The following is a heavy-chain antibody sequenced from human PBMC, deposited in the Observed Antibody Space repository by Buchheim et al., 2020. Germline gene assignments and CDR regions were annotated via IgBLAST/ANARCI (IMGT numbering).Heavy chain of an antibody. CDR2: ISSRSSYT. D-gene: IGHD2-2*02. CDR3: ATLDYTYYYMDV. J-gene: IGHJ6*03. CDR1: GFTFSSYS. Sequence: EVQLVESGGGLVKPGGSLRLSCAASGFTFSSYSMNWVRQAPGKGLEWVSYISSRSSYTSYADSVKGRFTVSRDNAKNSLYLQMNSLRAEDTAVYYCATLDYTYYYMDVWGKGTT. V-gene: IGHV3-21*04.